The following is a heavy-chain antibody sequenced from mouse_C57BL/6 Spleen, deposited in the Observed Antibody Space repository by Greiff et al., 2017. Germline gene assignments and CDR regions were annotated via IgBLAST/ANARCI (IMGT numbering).Heavy chain of an antibody. Sequence: VQLQQPGAELVKPGASVKVSCKASGYTFTSYWMHWVKQRPGQGLEWIGRIYPSDSYTNYNQKFKGKATLTVDKSSSTAYMQLSSLTSEDSAVYYCARGPFGYWGQGTTLTVSS. J-gene: IGHJ2*01. CDR3: ARGPFGY. V-gene: IGHV1-74*01. CDR1: GYTFTSYW. CDR2: IYPSDSYT.